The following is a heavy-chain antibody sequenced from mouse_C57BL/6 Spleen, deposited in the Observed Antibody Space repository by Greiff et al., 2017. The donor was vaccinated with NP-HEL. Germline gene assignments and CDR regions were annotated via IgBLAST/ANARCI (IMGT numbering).Heavy chain of an antibody. CDR3: ARVGPHYYGSSYWYFDV. V-gene: IGHV3-8*01. D-gene: IGHD1-1*01. J-gene: IGHJ1*03. CDR1: GYSITSDY. Sequence: EVHLVESGPGLAKPSQTLSLTCSVTGYSITSDYWNWIRKFPGNKLEYMGYISYSGSTYYNPSLKSRISITRDTSKNQYYLQLNSVTTEDTATYYCARVGPHYYGSSYWYFDVWGTGTTVTVSS. CDR2: ISYSGST.